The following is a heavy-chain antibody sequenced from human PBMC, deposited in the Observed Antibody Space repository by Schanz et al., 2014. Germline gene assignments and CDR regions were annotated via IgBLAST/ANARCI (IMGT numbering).Heavy chain of an antibody. D-gene: IGHD6-13*01. CDR2: FYSGGST. CDR1: GFTVSSNF. V-gene: IGHV3-66*01. CDR3: AKVGSSSWYTAFDI. J-gene: IGHJ3*02. Sequence: EVQLVESGGGLVQPGGSLRLSCAATGFTVSSNFVSWVRQAPGKGLEWVSVFYSGGSTYYADSVKGRFTISRDNFKNTVYLQMSSLIAEDTAIYYCAKVGSSSWYTAFDIWGQGTVVTDSS.